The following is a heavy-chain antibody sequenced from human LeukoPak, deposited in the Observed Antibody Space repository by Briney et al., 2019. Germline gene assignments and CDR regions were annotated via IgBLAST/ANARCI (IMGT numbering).Heavy chain of an antibody. J-gene: IGHJ4*02. CDR3: AKATLGSCSGAMCYPFDY. D-gene: IGHD2-15*01. CDR1: GFTLSTYA. CDR2: ITGSGGST. V-gene: IGHV3-23*01. Sequence: PGGSLRLSCAASGFTLSTYAMNWVRQAPGKGLEWVSAITGSGGSTYFADSVKGRFTISRDNSKNTLHLQMNSLRAEDTAVYYCAKATLGSCSGAMCYPFDYWGQGTLVTVSS.